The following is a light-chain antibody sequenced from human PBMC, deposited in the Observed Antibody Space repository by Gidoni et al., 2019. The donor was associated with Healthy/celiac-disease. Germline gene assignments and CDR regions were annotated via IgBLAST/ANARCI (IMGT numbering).Light chain of an antibody. CDR1: QSVLYSSNHKNY. CDR3: QQYYSTPRS. Sequence: DIVMTQSPDALAVSLGERATINCKSSQSVLYSSNHKNYLAWYQQKPGQPPKLLIYWASTRESGVPDRFSGSGSGTDFTLPISSLQAEDVAVYYCQQYYSTPRSFGQGTKLEIK. J-gene: IGKJ2*03. CDR2: WAS. V-gene: IGKV4-1*01.